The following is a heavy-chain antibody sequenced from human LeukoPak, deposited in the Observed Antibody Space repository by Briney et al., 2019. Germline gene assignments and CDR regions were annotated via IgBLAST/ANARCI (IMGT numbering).Heavy chain of an antibody. J-gene: IGHJ4*02. V-gene: IGHV3-23*01. CDR2: ISGSSTST. D-gene: IGHD6-13*01. Sequence: PGGSLRFSCAASGFTFSIYVMTWVRQAPGKGLEWVSVISGSSTSTWYADSVKGRFTISRDNSKNTLYLQMNSLRAEDTAVYYCAKDRDSSSGSSYLDFWGQGTLVTVSS. CDR1: GFTFSIYV. CDR3: AKDRDSSSGSSYLDF.